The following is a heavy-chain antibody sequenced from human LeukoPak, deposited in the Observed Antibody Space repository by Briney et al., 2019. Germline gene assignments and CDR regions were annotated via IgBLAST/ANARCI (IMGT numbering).Heavy chain of an antibody. CDR1: GFTFSDYA. V-gene: IGHV3-30*04. CDR3: TLTTLAGVYYFDY. D-gene: IGHD1/OR15-1a*01. CDR2: ISSDGTNK. Sequence: GRSLRLSCSASGFTFSDYAMHWVRQAPGKGLEWVAVISSDGTNKYYAESVRGRFTISRDNSANTLYLYMNSLTGADTSVYYCTLTTLAGVYYFDYWGQGTLVTVSS. J-gene: IGHJ4*02.